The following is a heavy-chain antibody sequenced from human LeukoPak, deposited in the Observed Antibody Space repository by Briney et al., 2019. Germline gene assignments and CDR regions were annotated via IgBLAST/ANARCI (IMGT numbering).Heavy chain of an antibody. Sequence: PGGSLRLSCAASGFTVSSNYMSLVRQAPGKGLEWVSVIYSGGSTYYADSVKGRFTISRDNSKNTLYLQMNSLRAEDTAVYYCARNNWNHAWFDPWGQGTLVTVSS. V-gene: IGHV3-66*01. J-gene: IGHJ5*02. CDR1: GFTVSSNY. D-gene: IGHD1-14*01. CDR2: IYSGGST. CDR3: ARNNWNHAWFDP.